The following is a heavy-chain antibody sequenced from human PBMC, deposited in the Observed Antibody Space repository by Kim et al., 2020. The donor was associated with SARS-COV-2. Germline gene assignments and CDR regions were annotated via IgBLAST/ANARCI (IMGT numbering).Heavy chain of an antibody. CDR1: GFSFSDYT. CDR3: ARDKEIGSGYYYTWDY. CDR2: ITSSRAYI. V-gene: IGHV3-21*01. Sequence: GGSLRLSCAASGFSFSDYTMHWVRQAPGKGLEWVSSITSSRAYIFYADSLEGRFTISRDNSKNSLYLQMSSLRVDDTAMYFCARDKEIGSGYYYTWDYWG. D-gene: IGHD3-22*01. J-gene: IGHJ4*01.